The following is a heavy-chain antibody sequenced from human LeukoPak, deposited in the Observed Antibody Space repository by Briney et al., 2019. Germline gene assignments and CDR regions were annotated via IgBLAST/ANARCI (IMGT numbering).Heavy chain of an antibody. J-gene: IGHJ3*02. D-gene: IGHD3-9*01. Sequence: ASMKVSCKASGYTFTGYYMHWVRQAPGQGLEWMGWINPNSGGTNYAQKFQGRVTMTRDTSISTAYMELSRLRSDDTAVYYCARDREGYYDILTGYYGVGAFDIWGQGTMVTVSS. CDR3: ARDREGYYDILTGYYGVGAFDI. V-gene: IGHV1-2*02. CDR2: INPNSGGT. CDR1: GYTFTGYY.